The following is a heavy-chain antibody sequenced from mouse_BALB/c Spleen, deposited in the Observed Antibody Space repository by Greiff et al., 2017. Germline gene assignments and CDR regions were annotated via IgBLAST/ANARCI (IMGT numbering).Heavy chain of an antibody. D-gene: IGHD2-3*01. Sequence: VQLQQSGPELVKPGASVKISCKASGYTFTNYWLGWVKQRPGHGLEWIGDIYPGGGYTNYNEKFKGKATLTADTSSSTAYMQLSSLTSEDSAVYFCAWGYSYYFDYWGQGTTLTVSS. V-gene: IGHV1-63*02. CDR1: GYTFTNYW. J-gene: IGHJ2*01. CDR3: AWGYSYYFDY. CDR2: IYPGGGYT.